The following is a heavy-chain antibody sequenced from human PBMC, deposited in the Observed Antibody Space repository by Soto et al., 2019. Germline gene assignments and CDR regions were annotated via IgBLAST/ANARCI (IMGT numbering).Heavy chain of an antibody. D-gene: IGHD2-8*02. V-gene: IGHV3-53*01. CDR1: GFTVSNNY. Sequence: EVQLVESGGGLIQPGGSLRLSCEASGFTVSNNYMTWVRQAPGKGLEWVSLIYSDVYSAGTTYYADSVKGRFTIFRDNSKNTLYLQMDSLRAEDTAVYFCARELVEGINSNGDYYGLDVWGQGTTVTVSS. CDR3: ARELVEGINSNGDYYGLDV. CDR2: IYSDVYSAGTT. J-gene: IGHJ6*02.